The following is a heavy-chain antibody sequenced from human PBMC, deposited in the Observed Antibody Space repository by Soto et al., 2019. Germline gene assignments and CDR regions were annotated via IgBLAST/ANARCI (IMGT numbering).Heavy chain of an antibody. V-gene: IGHV3-23*01. CDR2: ISGSGGST. J-gene: IGHJ4*02. CDR3: AISTVRYFDWLSAPFDY. D-gene: IGHD3-9*01. CDR1: GFTFSSYA. Sequence: PGGSLRLSCAASGFTFSSYAMSWVRQAPGKGLEWVSAISGSGGSTYYADSVKGRFTISRDNSKNTLYLQMNSLRAEDTAVYYCAISTVRYFDWLSAPFDYWGQGTLVTVSS.